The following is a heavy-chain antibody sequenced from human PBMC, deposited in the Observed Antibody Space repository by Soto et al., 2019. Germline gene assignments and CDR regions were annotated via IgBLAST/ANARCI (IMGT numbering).Heavy chain of an antibody. V-gene: IGHV3-23*01. CDR1: GFTFSSYA. Sequence: GGSLRLSCAASGFTFSSYAMSWVRQAPGKGLEWVSAISGSGGSTYCADSVKGRFTISRDNSKNTLYLQMNSLIAEDTAVYYCARVDYRETYDAFDIWGQGTMVTVSS. J-gene: IGHJ3*02. CDR3: ARVDYRETYDAFDI. CDR2: ISGSGGST. D-gene: IGHD4-4*01.